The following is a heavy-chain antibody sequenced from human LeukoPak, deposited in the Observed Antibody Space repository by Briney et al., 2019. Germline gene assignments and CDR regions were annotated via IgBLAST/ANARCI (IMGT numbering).Heavy chain of an antibody. V-gene: IGHV4-34*01. CDR3: ARGVDTPLGVAANAIQGLDA. Sequence: SETLSLTCAVSGGSFSGYYWSWIRQPPGKGLEWIGEINHYERTDYNPSLKSRVTISLDTSKNQFSLKLTSVTAADTAVYYCARGVDTPLGVAANAIQGLDAGGQGATVTVSS. D-gene: IGHD2-15*01. CDR2: INHYERT. CDR1: GGSFSGYY. J-gene: IGHJ6*02.